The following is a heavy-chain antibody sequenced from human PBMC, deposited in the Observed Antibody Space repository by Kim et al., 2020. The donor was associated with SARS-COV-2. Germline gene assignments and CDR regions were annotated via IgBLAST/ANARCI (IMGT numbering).Heavy chain of an antibody. CDR1: GFTFSIYW. CDR3: ATRPHDHGATPYYAIFDY. D-gene: IGHD3-10*01. V-gene: IGHV3-7*03. CDR2: INHDGSEK. J-gene: IGHJ4*02. Sequence: GGSLRLSCAASGFTFSIYWMSWVRQAPGKGLEWVANINHDGSEKNHVDSVKGRFTISRDNAKNSLFLQMNSLRAEDTAVYYCATRPHDHGATPYYAIFDYWGRGTLVTVSS.